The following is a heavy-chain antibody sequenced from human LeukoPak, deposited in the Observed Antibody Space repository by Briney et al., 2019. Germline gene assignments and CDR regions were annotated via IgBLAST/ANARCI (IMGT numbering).Heavy chain of an antibody. CDR1: AFTFSGYF. D-gene: IGHD2/OR15-2a*01. CDR2: ISSSSSYT. V-gene: IGHV3-11*05. CDR3: VRDGIFSRSGPDY. Sequence: GGSLRLSCAASAFTFSGYFMTWIRQAPGKGLEWVSHISSSSSYTNYADSVKGRFTISRDNAKNSLYLQMNSLRAEDTAVYYCVRDGIFSRSGPDYWGQGTRVTVSS. J-gene: IGHJ4*02.